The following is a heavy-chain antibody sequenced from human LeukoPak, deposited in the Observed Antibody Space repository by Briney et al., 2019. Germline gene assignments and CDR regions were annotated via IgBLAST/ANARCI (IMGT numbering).Heavy chain of an antibody. CDR3: ARFDSIAAAGYYYYGMYV. J-gene: IGHJ6*02. CDR2: IYYSGST. CDR1: GGSISSYY. D-gene: IGHD6-13*01. V-gene: IGHV4-59*01. Sequence: SETLSLTCTVSGGSISSYYWSWIRQPPGKGLEWIGYIYYSGSTNYNPSLKSRVTISVDTSKNQFSLKLSSVTAADTAVYYCARFDSIAAAGYYYYGMYVWGQGTTVTVSS.